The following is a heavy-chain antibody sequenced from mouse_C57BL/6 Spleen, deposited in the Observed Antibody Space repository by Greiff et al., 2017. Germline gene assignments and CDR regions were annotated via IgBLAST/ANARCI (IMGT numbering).Heavy chain of an antibody. Sequence: VHVKQSVAELVRPGASVKLSCTASGFNIKNTYMHWVKQRPEQGLEWIGRIDPANGNTKYAPKFQGKATITADTSSNTAYLQLSSLTSEDTAIYFCAREGDYGNYGGYFDVWGTGTTVTVSS. CDR1: GFNIKNTY. D-gene: IGHD2-1*01. J-gene: IGHJ1*03. CDR3: AREGDYGNYGGYFDV. CDR2: IDPANGNT. V-gene: IGHV14-3*01.